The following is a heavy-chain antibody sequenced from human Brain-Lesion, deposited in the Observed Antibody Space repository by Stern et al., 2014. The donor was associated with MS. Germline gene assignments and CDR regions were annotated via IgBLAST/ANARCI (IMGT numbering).Heavy chain of an antibody. CDR3: ARFPASRPHVFDS. CDR1: GGSISSSNW. Sequence: VQLVESGPGLVKPSGTLSLTCAVSGGSISSSNWWSWVRQSPGKGLEWIGESDHSGSTIYNPSLKRRVTVSVDKSKTRFSLHLRSVPAADTAVYFCARFPASRPHVFDSWGQGTLVTVSS. V-gene: IGHV4-4*02. J-gene: IGHJ4*02. D-gene: IGHD6-13*01. CDR2: SDHSGST.